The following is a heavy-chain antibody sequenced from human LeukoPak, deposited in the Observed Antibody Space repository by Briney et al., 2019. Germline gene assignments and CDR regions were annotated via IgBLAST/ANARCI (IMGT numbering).Heavy chain of an antibody. D-gene: IGHD3-22*01. V-gene: IGHV3-74*01. J-gene: IGHJ4*02. CDR3: ASHYDSSGYVDY. CDR2: INSDGSST. CDR1: GFTFSSYW. Sequence: PGGSLRLSCAASGFTFSSYWMHWVRQAPGKGLVWVSRINSDGSSTSYADSVKGRFTISRDNAKNTLYLQMNSLRAEDTAVYYCASHYDSSGYVDYWGQGTLVTVSS.